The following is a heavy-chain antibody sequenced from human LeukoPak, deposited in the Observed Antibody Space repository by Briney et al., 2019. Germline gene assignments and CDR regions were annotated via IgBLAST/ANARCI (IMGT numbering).Heavy chain of an antibody. D-gene: IGHD3-10*01. V-gene: IGHV4-39*07. CDR2: VSYTGST. CDR3: AREDIWFGELT. CDR1: GGSISSSSYY. Sequence: SETLSLTCTVSGGSISSSSYYWGWIRQPPGQGLEWIGSVSYTGSTYYSPSLKSRVTISVDTSKNQFSLNLSSVTAADTAVYFCAREDIWFGELTWGQGTLVTVSS. J-gene: IGHJ5*02.